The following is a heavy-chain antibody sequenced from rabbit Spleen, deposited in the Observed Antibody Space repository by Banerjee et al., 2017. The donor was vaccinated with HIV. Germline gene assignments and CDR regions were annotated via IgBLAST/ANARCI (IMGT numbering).Heavy chain of an antibody. V-gene: IGHV1S45*01. CDR1: GFSFSSNYW. D-gene: IGHD7-1*01. Sequence: GGREGAGGDLVKPEGSLTLTCTASGFSFSSNYWICWVRQAPGKGLEWIACIWTSNSVTYYASWAKGRFTISRTSSTTVTLQMTSLTAADTATYFCARGYSNYNYGSELWGPGTLVTVS. J-gene: IGHJ4*01. CDR3: ARGYSNYNYGSEL. CDR2: IWTSNSVT.